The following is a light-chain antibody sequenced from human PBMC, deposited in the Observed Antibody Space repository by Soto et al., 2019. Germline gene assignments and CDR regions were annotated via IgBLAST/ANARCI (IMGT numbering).Light chain of an antibody. J-gene: IGLJ1*01. CDR2: EVN. CDR3: SSYSISTAYL. CDR1: SSDVGGYDY. V-gene: IGLV2-14*01. Sequence: QSVLTQPASVSGSPAQSITISCTGTSSDVGGYDYVSWYQLHPGKAPKLMVFEVNNRPSGVSYRFSGSKSGNTASLTISGLQAEDEADYFCSSYSISTAYLFGTGTKVTVL.